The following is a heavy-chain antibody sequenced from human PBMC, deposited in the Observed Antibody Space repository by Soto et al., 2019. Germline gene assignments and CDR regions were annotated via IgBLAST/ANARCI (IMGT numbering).Heavy chain of an antibody. V-gene: IGHV3-23*01. CDR1: GFNFGSYG. Sequence: GGSLRLSCAVTGFNFGSYGMNWVRQSPGKGLEWVSLISATGGGTYYADSVKGRFTISRDNSHNTLYLQVHSLTAEDTAVYYCAKDRRAGGNSAFYFDFWGQGAQVTVSS. J-gene: IGHJ4*02. CDR3: AKDRRAGGNSAFYFDF. CDR2: ISATGGGT. D-gene: IGHD3-16*01.